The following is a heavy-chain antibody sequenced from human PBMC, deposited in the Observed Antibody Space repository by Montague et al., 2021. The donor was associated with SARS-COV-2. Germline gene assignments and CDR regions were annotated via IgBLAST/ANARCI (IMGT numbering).Heavy chain of an antibody. CDR3: ARDRFDFGAGRQGTIDF. D-gene: IGHD3-10*01. J-gene: IGHJ4*02. CDR2: MHFTGKT. Sequence: SETLSLTCSVSGDSITNHYWSWIRQPAGKGLEWIGRMHFTGKTNFSPSFSSRLTMSADTSKNQFSLKLTSVTAADTAIYFCARDRFDFGAGRQGTIDFWGQGTLVIVSS. V-gene: IGHV4-4*07. CDR1: GDSITNHY.